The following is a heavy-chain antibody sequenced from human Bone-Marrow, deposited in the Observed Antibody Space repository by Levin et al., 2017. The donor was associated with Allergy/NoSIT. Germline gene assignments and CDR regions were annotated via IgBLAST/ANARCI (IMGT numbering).Heavy chain of an antibody. Sequence: SETLSLTCTVSGDSFSSGDYYWSWIRQPAGKRLEWIGRTFNSGSTNYNPSLKSRVSISVDTSKNQFSLKLTSVTAADTAVYYCARDRRTRFDYWGQGVLVTVSS. CDR1: GDSFSSGDYY. D-gene: IGHD1-1*01. V-gene: IGHV4-61*02. J-gene: IGHJ4*02. CDR3: ARDRRTRFDY. CDR2: TFNSGST.